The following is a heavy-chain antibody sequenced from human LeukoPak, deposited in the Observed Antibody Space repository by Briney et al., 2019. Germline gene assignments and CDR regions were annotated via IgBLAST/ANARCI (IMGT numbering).Heavy chain of an antibody. D-gene: IGHD3-10*01. CDR2: ISSSSSYI. Sequence: PGGSLRLSCAASGFTFSSYSMNWVRQAPGKGLEWVSSISSSSSYIYYADSVKGRFTISRDNAKNSLYLQMNSLREEDTAVYYCARGRGYGSETYYNRALDYWGQGTLVIVSS. V-gene: IGHV3-21*01. CDR1: GFTFSSYS. CDR3: ARGRGYGSETYYNRALDY. J-gene: IGHJ4*02.